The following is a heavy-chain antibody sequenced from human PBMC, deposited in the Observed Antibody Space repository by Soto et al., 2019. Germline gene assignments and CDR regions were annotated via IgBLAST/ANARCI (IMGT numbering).Heavy chain of an antibody. Sequence: EVQLLESGGGLVQPGGSLRLSCAASGFTFSSYAMNWVRQAPGKGLEWVSAISGSGGSTYYADSVKGRFTISRDSSKNTLYLQMNGLRAEDTDVYYCAKGNSWSPALVLDIWGQGTMVTVSS. J-gene: IGHJ3*02. V-gene: IGHV3-23*01. CDR1: GFTFSSYA. CDR2: ISGSGGST. CDR3: AKGNSWSPALVLDI. D-gene: IGHD1-7*01.